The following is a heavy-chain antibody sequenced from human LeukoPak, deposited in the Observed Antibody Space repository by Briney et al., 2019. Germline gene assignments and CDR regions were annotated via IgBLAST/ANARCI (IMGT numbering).Heavy chain of an antibody. CDR2: ISSSGSTI. D-gene: IGHD6-19*01. CDR1: GFTFSDYY. J-gene: IGHJ4*02. CDR3: ARGEQWLPTPNFDS. Sequence: GGSLRLSCAASGFTFSDYYMSWIRQAPGKGLEWVSYISSSGSTIYYADSVKGRFTISRDNAKNSLYLQMNSLRAEDTAVYYCARGEQWLPTPNFDSWGQGTLVTVSS. V-gene: IGHV3-11*01.